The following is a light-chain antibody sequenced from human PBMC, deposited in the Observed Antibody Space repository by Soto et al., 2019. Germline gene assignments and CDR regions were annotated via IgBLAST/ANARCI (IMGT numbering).Light chain of an antibody. V-gene: IGKV3-20*01. CDR2: GAS. Sequence: ETVLTQSPGTLSLSPGERATLSCRASQSVSSNYLAWYQQKPGQAPRLLIYGASTRATGIPDRFSGSGSGTDFTLPISRLEPEDFAVYCCQQFGRSPPSWTFGQGNKVAIK. J-gene: IGKJ1*01. CDR3: QQFGRSPPSWT. CDR1: QSVSSNY.